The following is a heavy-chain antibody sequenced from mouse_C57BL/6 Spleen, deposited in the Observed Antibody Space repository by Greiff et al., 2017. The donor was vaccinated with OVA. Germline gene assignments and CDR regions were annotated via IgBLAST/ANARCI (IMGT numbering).Heavy chain of an antibody. CDR3: TTGCTTVGYYARDY. Sequence: VQLQQSGAELARPGASVKLSCTASGFTITDDYMHWVKQRPEQGLEWIGWIDPENGDTEYASKFQGKATITADKSSNTAYLQLSSLTSEDTAVYYCTTGCTTVGYYARDYWGQGTSVTVSA. V-gene: IGHV14-4*01. D-gene: IGHD1-1*01. CDR2: IDPENGDT. J-gene: IGHJ4*01. CDR1: GFTITDDY.